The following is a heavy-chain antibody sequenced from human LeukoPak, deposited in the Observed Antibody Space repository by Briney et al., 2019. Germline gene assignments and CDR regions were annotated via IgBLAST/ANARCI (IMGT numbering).Heavy chain of an antibody. Sequence: SETLSLACTVSGGSISSSSYYWGWIRQPPGKGLEWIGIIYYSGSTYYNPSLKSRVTISVDTSKNQFSLKLSSVTAADTAVYYCARTHLTTVVTRFDYWGQGTLVTVSS. D-gene: IGHD4-23*01. CDR2: IYYSGST. J-gene: IGHJ4*02. CDR3: ARTHLTTVVTRFDY. CDR1: GGSISSSSYY. V-gene: IGHV4-39*07.